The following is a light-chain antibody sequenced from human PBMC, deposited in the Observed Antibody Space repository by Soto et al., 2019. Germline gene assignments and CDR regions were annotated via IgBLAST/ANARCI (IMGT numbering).Light chain of an antibody. V-gene: IGLV2-8*01. J-gene: IGLJ1*01. Sequence: QSVLTQPPSASGSPGQSVTISCTGTSSDVGAYNYVSWYQQHPGKAPKLMISEVNKRPSGVPDRFSGSKSGNTASLTVSGLQPEDEVDYYCSSYGGPNNSNYVFGTGTKLTVL. CDR2: EVN. CDR1: SSDVGAYNY. CDR3: SSYGGPNNSNYV.